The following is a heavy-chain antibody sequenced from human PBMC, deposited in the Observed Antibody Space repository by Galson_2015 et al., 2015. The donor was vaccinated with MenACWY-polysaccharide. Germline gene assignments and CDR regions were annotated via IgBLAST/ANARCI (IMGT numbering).Heavy chain of an antibody. D-gene: IGHD3-10*01. J-gene: IGHJ4*02. V-gene: IGHV3-23*01. CDR3: AKGAAHYGSGNYYDY. Sequence: SLRLSCAASGLTFSSYAMGWVRQAPGKGPEWVSGLNSGATNTYYADSVRGRFTISRDNSKNTLYLQMNSLRAEDTALYYCAKGAAHYGSGNYYDYRGQGTLVTVSS. CDR1: GLTFSSYA. CDR2: LNSGATNT.